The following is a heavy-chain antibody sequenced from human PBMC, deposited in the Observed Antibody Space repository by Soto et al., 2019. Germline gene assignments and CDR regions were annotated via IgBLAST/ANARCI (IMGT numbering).Heavy chain of an antibody. CDR3: ARDSRITIFGVVIFAYYGMDV. D-gene: IGHD3-3*01. CDR1: GYTFTSYA. Sequence: ASAKVPCKASGYTFTSYAMHCVRHAPGQRLEWMGWINAGSGSTKYAQRLQGRVTITRDTSISTAYMELSRLRSDDTAVYYCARDSRITIFGVVIFAYYGMDVWGQGTTVTVSS. J-gene: IGHJ6*02. V-gene: IGHV1-3*01. CDR2: INAGSGST.